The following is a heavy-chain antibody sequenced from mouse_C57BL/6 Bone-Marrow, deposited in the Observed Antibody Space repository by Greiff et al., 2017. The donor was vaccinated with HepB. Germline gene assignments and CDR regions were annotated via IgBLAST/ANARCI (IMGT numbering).Heavy chain of an antibody. CDR3: TTLVAHWYFDV. D-gene: IGHD1-1*01. CDR1: GFNIKDDY. Sequence: VQLQQSGAELVRPGASVKLSCTASGFNIKDDYMHWVKQRPEQGLEWIGWIDPENGDTEYASKFQGKATITADTSSNTAYLQLSSLTSEDTAVDYCTTLVAHWYFDVWGTGTTGTVSS. CDR2: IDPENGDT. V-gene: IGHV14-4*01. J-gene: IGHJ1*03.